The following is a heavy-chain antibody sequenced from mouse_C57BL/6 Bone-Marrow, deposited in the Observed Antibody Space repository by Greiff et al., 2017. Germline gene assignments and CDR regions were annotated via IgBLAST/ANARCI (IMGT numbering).Heavy chain of an antibody. CDR1: GYTFTSYD. Sequence: LMESGPELVKPGASVKLSCKASGYTFTSYDINWVKQRPGQGLEWIGWIYPRDGSTKYNEKFKGKATLTVDTSSSTAYMELHSLTSEDSAVYFCARRVYYAHFDYWGQGTTLTVSS. CDR3: ARRVYYAHFDY. V-gene: IGHV1-85*01. D-gene: IGHD1-1*01. CDR2: IYPRDGST. J-gene: IGHJ2*01.